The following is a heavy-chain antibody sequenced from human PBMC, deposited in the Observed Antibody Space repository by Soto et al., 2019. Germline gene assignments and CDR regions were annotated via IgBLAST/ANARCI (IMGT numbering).Heavy chain of an antibody. V-gene: IGHV3-66*01. D-gene: IGHD2-15*01. Sequence: EVQLVESGGGLVQPGGSLRLSCAASGFTVSSKYMSWVRQAPGKGLEWVSLIQSGGTTYYADSVKGRFTSSRDSSKTMWHLQMNSLRAEDTAVYYCAKDDILCSGGSCYGVPRDVWGKGTTVTVSS. CDR1: GFTVSSKY. CDR3: AKDDILCSGGSCYGVPRDV. CDR2: IQSGGTT. J-gene: IGHJ6*04.